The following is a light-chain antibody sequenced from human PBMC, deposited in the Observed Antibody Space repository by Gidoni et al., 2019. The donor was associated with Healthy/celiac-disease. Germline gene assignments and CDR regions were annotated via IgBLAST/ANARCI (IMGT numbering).Light chain of an antibody. CDR1: SSNIGSNT. V-gene: IGLV1-44*01. CDR3: AAWDDSYWV. Sequence: QSVLTQPPSASGTPGQRVTISCSGSSSNIGSNTVNWYQQLPGTAPKLLIYSNNQRPSGVPDRFSGSQSGTSASLAISGLQSEDEADYYCAAWDDSYWVFGGGTKLPVL. J-gene: IGLJ3*02. CDR2: SNN.